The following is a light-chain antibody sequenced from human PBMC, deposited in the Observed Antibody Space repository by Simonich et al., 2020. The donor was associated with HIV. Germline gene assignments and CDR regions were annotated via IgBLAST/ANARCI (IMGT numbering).Light chain of an antibody. V-gene: IGKV3-15*01. CDR3: QQYNNWPPLT. CDR1: KSVRSN. Sequence: ETVMTQSPATLSVSPGERANLSCRANKSVRSNLAWYQQKPGQAPRLLSYRASIRATAFPARFSGRGSGTKFTLTISSLQSEDFAVYYCQQYNNWPPLTFGGGTKVEIK. J-gene: IGKJ4*01. CDR2: RAS.